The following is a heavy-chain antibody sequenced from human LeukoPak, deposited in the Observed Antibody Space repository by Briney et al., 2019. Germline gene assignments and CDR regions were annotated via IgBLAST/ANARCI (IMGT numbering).Heavy chain of an antibody. CDR1: GGSISSYY. D-gene: IGHD5-24*01. Sequence: SETLSLTCTVSGGSISSYYWSWIRQPAGKGLEWIGRIYTSGSTNYSPSLKSRVTISVDTSKNQFSLKLSSVTAADTAVYYCAREEIRSWFDPWGQGTLVTVSS. CDR2: IYTSGST. CDR3: AREEIRSWFDP. J-gene: IGHJ5*02. V-gene: IGHV4-4*07.